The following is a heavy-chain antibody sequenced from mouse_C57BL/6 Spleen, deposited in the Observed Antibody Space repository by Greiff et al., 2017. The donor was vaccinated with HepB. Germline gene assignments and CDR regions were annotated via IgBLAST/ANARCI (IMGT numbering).Heavy chain of an antibody. CDR2: INPNNGGT. V-gene: IGHV1-26*01. CDR1: GYTFTDYY. CDR3: ARAYGSRRYFDV. J-gene: IGHJ1*03. Sequence: VQLQQSGPELVKPGASVKISCKASGYTFTDYYMNWVKQSHGKSLEWIGDINPNNGGTSYNQKFKGKATLTVDKSSSTAYMELRSLTSEDSAVYYCARAYGSRRYFDVWGTGTTVTVSS. D-gene: IGHD1-1*01.